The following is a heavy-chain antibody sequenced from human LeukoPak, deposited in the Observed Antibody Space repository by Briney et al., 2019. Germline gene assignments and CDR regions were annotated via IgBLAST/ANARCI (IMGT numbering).Heavy chain of an antibody. CDR2: IYYSGST. CDR3: ARVVVPGGLSSDY. CDR1: GGSISSGDYY. Sequence: PSQTLSLTCTVSGGSISSGDYYWSWICQPPGKGLEWIGYIYYSGSTYYNPSLKSRVTISVDTSKNQFSLKLSSVTAADTAVYYCARVVVPGGLSSDYWGQGTLVSVSS. J-gene: IGHJ4*02. V-gene: IGHV4-30-4*08. D-gene: IGHD2-2*01.